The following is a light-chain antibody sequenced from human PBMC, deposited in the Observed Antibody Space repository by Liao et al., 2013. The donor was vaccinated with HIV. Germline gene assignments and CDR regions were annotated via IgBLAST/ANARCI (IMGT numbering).Light chain of an antibody. CDR2: QDT. CDR1: RLGNKY. J-gene: IGLJ1*01. V-gene: IGLV3-1*01. CDR3: QVWDSSINFV. Sequence: SYELTQPPSVSVSPGQTVSITCSGDRLGNKYACWYQQKPGHSPVLVIYQDTKRPSGIPERFSGSNSGNTATLTISGTQAMDEADYYCQVWDSSINFVFGPGTKVTV.